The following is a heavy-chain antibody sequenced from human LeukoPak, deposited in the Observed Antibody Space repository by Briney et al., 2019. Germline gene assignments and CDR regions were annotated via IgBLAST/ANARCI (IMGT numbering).Heavy chain of an antibody. J-gene: IGHJ4*02. V-gene: IGHV5-51*01. CDR2: IHPGHSDT. Sequence: GESLQISCKGSGSCFTNYWIGWVRQLPGKGLEWMGIIHPGHSDTRYSPSFQGQVTVSADTSLNIAYLQWGILKASDTAMYFCARRKISKELDYWGQGTLVTVSS. CDR3: ARRKISKELDY. CDR1: GSCFTNYW. D-gene: IGHD2-2*01.